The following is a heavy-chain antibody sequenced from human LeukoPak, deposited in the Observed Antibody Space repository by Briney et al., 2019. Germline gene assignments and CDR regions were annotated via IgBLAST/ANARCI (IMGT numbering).Heavy chain of an antibody. V-gene: IGHV3-13*01. J-gene: IGHJ4*02. CDR2: IGTAGDT. Sequence: PGGSLRLSCAASGFTFSSYDMHWVRQATGKGLEWVSAIGTAGDTYYPGSVKGRFTISRENAKNSLYLQMNSLRAGDTAVYYCAKSLGVGGYTRYKGFDQWGQGTLVTVSS. CDR3: AKSLGVGGYTRYKGFDQ. D-gene: IGHD3-16*02. CDR1: GFTFSSYD.